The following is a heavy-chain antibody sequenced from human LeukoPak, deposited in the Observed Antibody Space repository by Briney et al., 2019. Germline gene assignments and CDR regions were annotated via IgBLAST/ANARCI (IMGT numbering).Heavy chain of an antibody. CDR1: GGSISSSSNY. J-gene: IGHJ3*02. V-gene: IGHV4-61*01. Sequence: SETLSLTCTVSGGSISSSSNYWSWIRQPPGKGLEWIGYIYYSGSTNYNPPLKSRVTISVDTSKNQFSLKLSSVTAADTAVYYCATTLRFLEWHDAFDIWGQGTMVTVSS. D-gene: IGHD3-3*01. CDR2: IYYSGST. CDR3: ATTLRFLEWHDAFDI.